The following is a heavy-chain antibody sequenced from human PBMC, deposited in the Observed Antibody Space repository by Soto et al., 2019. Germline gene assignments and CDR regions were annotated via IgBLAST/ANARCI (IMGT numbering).Heavy chain of an antibody. CDR2: IYYSGST. Sequence: PSETLSVTWTVAGGSISSGGYYRSWIRQHPGKGLEWIGYIYYSGSTYYNPSLKSRVTISVDTSKNQFSLKLSSVTAADTAVYYCARVGRSGGSCYDYWGQGTLVTVSS. CDR3: ARVGRSGGSCYDY. J-gene: IGHJ4*02. CDR1: GGSISSGGYY. D-gene: IGHD2-15*01. V-gene: IGHV4-31*02.